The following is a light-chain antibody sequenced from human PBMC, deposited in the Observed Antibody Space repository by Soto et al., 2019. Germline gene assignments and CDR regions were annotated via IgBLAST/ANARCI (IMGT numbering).Light chain of an antibody. Sequence: QSALTQPASVSVSPGQSIIISCTGTNSDVGAYNYVSWYQQHPGKAPKVLLYDVSNRPSGVSNPFSGSKSGNTASLTISGLQPEDEADYYCSSYTTSNTRQIVFGTGTKVTVL. J-gene: IGLJ1*01. CDR3: SSYTTSNTRQIV. CDR1: NSDVGAYNY. CDR2: DVS. V-gene: IGLV2-14*03.